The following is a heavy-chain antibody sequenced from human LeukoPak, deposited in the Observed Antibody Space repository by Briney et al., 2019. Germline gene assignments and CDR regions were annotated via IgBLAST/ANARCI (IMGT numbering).Heavy chain of an antibody. CDR1: GDSISSYY. J-gene: IGHJ6*03. V-gene: IGHV4-4*07. Sequence: SETLSLTCTVSGDSISSYYWSWIRQPAGKGLEWIGRIYTSGSTIYNPSLKSRVTMSVGTSKNQFSLKLSSVTAADTAVYYCARGRYESTRLSAYYYYYMDVWGKGTTVTVSS. D-gene: IGHD1-14*01. CDR3: ARGRYESTRLSAYYYYYMDV. CDR2: IYTSGST.